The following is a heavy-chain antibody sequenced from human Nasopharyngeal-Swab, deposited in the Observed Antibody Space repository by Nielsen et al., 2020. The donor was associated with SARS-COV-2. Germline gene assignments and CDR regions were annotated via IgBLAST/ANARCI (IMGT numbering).Heavy chain of an antibody. CDR1: GFHLYRYA. CDR2: ISGSGGST. V-gene: IGHV3-23*01. CDR3: AKDFGYGDYWSVYYYYGMDV. J-gene: IGHJ6*02. Sequence: GSLKIPCAASGFHLYRYALSLVRQAPGKGLEWVSAISGSGGSTYYADSVKGRFTISRDNSKNTLYLQMNSLRAEDTAVYYCAKDFGYGDYWSVYYYYGMDVWGQGTTVTVSS. D-gene: IGHD4-17*01.